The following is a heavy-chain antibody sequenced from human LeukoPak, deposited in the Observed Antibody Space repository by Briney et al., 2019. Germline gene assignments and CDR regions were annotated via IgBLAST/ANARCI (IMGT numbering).Heavy chain of an antibody. Sequence: PGGSLRLSCAASRYTFSSYGMHWVRQAPGKGLEWVAFIRYDGSNKYYADSVKGRFTISRDNSKNTVYLQMNSLRAEDTAVYYCAKGLCSGGSCYVLDYWGQGTLVTVSS. CDR1: RYTFSSYG. J-gene: IGHJ4*02. D-gene: IGHD2-15*01. CDR2: IRYDGSNK. CDR3: AKGLCSGGSCYVLDY. V-gene: IGHV3-30*02.